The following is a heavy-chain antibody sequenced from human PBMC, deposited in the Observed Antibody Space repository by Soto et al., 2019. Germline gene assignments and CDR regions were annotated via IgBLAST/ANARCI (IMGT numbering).Heavy chain of an antibody. CDR1: GFSLTTSGVG. CDR3: AHRVLRTVFGLVTTTAIYFDF. V-gene: IGHV2-5*02. J-gene: IGHJ4*02. CDR2: IYWDDDK. Sequence: QITLNESGPTQVKPRQTLTLTCTFSGFSLTTSGVGVGWIRQSPGKAPEWLALIYWDDDKRYSPSLKSRLTITKDPSKNQVVLTMAVLDPADTATYYCAHRVLRTVFGLVTTTAIYFDFWGQGTPVAVSS. D-gene: IGHD3-3*01.